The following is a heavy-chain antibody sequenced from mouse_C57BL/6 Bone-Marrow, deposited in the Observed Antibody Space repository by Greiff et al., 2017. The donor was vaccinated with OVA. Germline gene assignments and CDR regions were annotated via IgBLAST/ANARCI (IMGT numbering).Heavy chain of an antibody. V-gene: IGHV1-64*01. Sequence: QVHVKQPGAELVKPGASVKLSCKASGYTFTSYWMHWVKQRPGQGLEWIGMIHPNSGSTNYNEKFKSKATLTVDKSSSTAYMQLSSLTSEDSAVYYCAGHLWYFDVWGTGTTVTVSS. CDR1: GYTFTSYW. CDR3: AGHLWYFDV. J-gene: IGHJ1*03. CDR2: IHPNSGST.